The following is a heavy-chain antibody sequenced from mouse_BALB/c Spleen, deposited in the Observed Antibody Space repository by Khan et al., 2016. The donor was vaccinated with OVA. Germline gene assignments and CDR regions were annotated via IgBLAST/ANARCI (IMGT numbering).Heavy chain of an antibody. D-gene: IGHD1-1*01. Sequence: DLVKPGASVKLSCKASGYTFTSYWINWIKQRPGQGLEWIGRIAPGGGSTDNNELFKGKATRPVNTSSSIVSIQLRSLPPEDSAIYFCAREKYYGSSCYAMDYWGQGTSVTVSS. CDR2: IAPGGGST. CDR1: GYTFTSYW. V-gene: IGHV1S41*01. CDR3: AREKYYGSSCYAMDY. J-gene: IGHJ4*01.